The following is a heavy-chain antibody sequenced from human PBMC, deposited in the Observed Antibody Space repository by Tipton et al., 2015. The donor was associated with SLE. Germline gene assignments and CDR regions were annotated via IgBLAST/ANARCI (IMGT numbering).Heavy chain of an antibody. J-gene: IGHJ2*01. CDR1: GFTFSHYT. V-gene: IGHV3-21*01. CDR2: ISSSSGFI. D-gene: IGHD4-23*01. CDR3: AREVMSTVVYWYFDL. Sequence: SLRLSCAASGFTFSHYTMNWVRQAPGKGLEWVSSISSSSGFIAYADSVRGRFTVSRDNAKNSLYLQMNSLRAEDTAVYYCAREVMSTVVYWYFDLWGRGTLVTVSS.